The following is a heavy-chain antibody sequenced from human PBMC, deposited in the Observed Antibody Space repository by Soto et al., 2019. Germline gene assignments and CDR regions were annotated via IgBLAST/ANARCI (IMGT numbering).Heavy chain of an antibody. D-gene: IGHD5-12*01. CDR1: GYTFTSYG. V-gene: IGHV1-18*01. CDR2: ISAYNGNT. Sequence: ASVKVSCKASGYTFTSYGISWVRQSPGQGLEWMGWISAYNGNTNYAQKLQGRVTMTTDTSTSTAYMELRSLRSDDTAVYYCARSMDIVATYYYYGMDVWGQGTTVTVSS. J-gene: IGHJ6*02. CDR3: ARSMDIVATYYYYGMDV.